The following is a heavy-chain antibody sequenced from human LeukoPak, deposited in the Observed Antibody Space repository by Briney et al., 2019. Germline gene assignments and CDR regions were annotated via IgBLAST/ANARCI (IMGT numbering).Heavy chain of an antibody. J-gene: IGHJ4*02. CDR1: GFTLSSYW. D-gene: IGHD5-12*01. V-gene: IGHV3-74*01. Sequence: PGGSLRLSCAASGFTLSSYWMHWVRQAPGKGLVWVSRINSDGSSTSYADSVKGRFTISRDNAKNTVYLQMNSLRADDTAAYYCAGKWPLDYWGQGTLVTVSS. CDR2: INSDGSST. CDR3: AGKWPLDY.